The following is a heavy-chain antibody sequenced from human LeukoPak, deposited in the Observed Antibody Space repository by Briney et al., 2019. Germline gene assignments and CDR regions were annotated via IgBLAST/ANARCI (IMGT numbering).Heavy chain of an antibody. CDR3: ARGLAAASAVTIDY. D-gene: IGHD6-13*01. Sequence: SVKVPCKASGGTFSSYAISRVRQAAGQGLEWMGGIIPIFGTANYAQKFQGRVTITADESTSTAYMELSSLRSEDTAVYFCARGLAAASAVTIDYWGQGTLVTVSS. V-gene: IGHV1-69*13. CDR1: GGTFSSYA. J-gene: IGHJ4*02. CDR2: IIPIFGTA.